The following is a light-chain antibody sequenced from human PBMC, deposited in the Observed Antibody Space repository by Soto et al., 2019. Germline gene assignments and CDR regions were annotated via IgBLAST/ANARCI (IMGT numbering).Light chain of an antibody. V-gene: IGKV3-15*01. CDR3: HQYNNWPRT. CDR2: GAS. CDR1: QSISTN. Sequence: EIVLTQSPDTLSLSPGERATLSCRASQSISTNLAWYQQKPGQAPSLLIYGASTRATGIPARFSGSGSGTEFTLTISSLQSEDFAVYFCHQYNNWPRTFGQGTRLEIK. J-gene: IGKJ5*01.